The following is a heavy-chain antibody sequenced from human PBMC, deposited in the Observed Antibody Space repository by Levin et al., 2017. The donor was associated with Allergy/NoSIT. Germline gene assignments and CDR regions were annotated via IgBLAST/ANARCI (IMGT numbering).Heavy chain of an antibody. CDR3: ARDSAYMVRGVPQTNWFDP. D-gene: IGHD3-10*01. CDR1: GDSVSSNSAA. V-gene: IGHV6-1*01. J-gene: IGHJ5*02. CDR2: TYYRSKWYN. Sequence: SQTLSLTCAISGDSVSSNSAAWNWIRQSPSRGLEWLGRTYYRSKWYNDYAVSVKSRITINPDTSKNQFSLQLNSVTPEDTAVYYCARDSAYMVRGVPQTNWFDPWGQGTLVTVSS.